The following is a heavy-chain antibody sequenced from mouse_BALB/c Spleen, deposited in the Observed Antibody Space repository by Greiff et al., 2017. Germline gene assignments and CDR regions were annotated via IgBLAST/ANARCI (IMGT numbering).Heavy chain of an antibody. CDR1: GFTFSSYG. CDR3: ARDGNYGYDY. CDR2: ISSGGSYT. J-gene: IGHJ2*01. D-gene: IGHD1-2*01. V-gene: IGHV5-6*02. Sequence: EAMLVESGGDLVKPGGSLKLSCAASGFTFSSYGMSWVRQTPDKRLEWVATISSGGSYTYYPDSVKGRFTISRDNAKNTLYLQMSSLKSEDTAMYYCARDGNYGYDYWGQGTTLTVSS.